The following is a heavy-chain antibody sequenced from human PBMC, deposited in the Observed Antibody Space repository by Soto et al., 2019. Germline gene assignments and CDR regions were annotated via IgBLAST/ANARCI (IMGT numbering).Heavy chain of an antibody. D-gene: IGHD2-8*01. J-gene: IGHJ4*02. CDR1: GFTFSSYA. V-gene: IGHV3-23*01. CDR3: ARAPPNTALMPFDY. CDR2: ISGSGGST. Sequence: GGSLRLSCAASGFTFSSYAMSWVRQAPGKGLEWVSAISGSGGSTYYADSVKGRFTISRDNSKNTLYLQMNSLRSDDTAVYYCARAPPNTALMPFDYWGQGTLVTVSS.